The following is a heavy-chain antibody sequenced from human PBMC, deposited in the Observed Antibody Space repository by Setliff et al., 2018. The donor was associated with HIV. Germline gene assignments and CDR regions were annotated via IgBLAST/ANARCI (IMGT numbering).Heavy chain of an antibody. V-gene: IGHV1-3*03. J-gene: IGHJ6*03. CDR3: ARGGSGWPGYYYYHMDV. CDR1: GYTFTNYY. D-gene: IGHD6-19*01. Sequence: GASVKVSCKASGYTFTNYYMHWVRQAPGQGLEWMGWINGGNGKTKYSQEFQGRVTITRDTSASTAYMALSSLRSEDMAVYYCARGGSGWPGYYYYHMDVWGKGTTVTVSS. CDR2: INGGNGKT.